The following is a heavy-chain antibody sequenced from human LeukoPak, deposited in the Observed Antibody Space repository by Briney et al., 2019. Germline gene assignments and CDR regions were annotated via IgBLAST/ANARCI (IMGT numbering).Heavy chain of an antibody. CDR1: GFTFSDFG. D-gene: IGHD2-15*01. V-gene: IGHV3-48*02. J-gene: IGHJ4*02. CDR2: ISSTSGTI. Sequence: GSLRLSCAVSGFTFSDFGMNWVRQAPGKGLEWVSYISSTSGTIYYAGSVKGRFTVSRDNAKNSLDLQMNSLRDEDTGVYYCARGKSAYSIDSWGQGTLVTVSS. CDR3: ARGKSAYSIDS.